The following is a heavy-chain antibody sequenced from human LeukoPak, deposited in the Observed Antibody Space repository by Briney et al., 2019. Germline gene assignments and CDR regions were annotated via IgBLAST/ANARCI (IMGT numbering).Heavy chain of an antibody. Sequence: PSETLSLTCIVSGGSINSYYWSWIRQPAGKGLEWIGRIYSSGSTDYNSSLKSRVTMSVDTSKNQFSLKLSSVTAADTAVYYCARGRNIVVVPAAVNYYYGMDVWGQGTTVTVSS. V-gene: IGHV4-4*07. CDR1: GGSINSYY. J-gene: IGHJ6*02. CDR2: IYSSGST. D-gene: IGHD2-2*01. CDR3: ARGRNIVVVPAAVNYYYGMDV.